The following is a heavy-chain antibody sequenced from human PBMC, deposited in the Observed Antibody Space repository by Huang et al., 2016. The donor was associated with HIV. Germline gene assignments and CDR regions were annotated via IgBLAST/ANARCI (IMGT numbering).Heavy chain of an antibody. D-gene: IGHD3-22*01. V-gene: IGHV6-1*01. J-gene: IGHJ2*01. Sequence: QVQLQQSGPGLVKPSQTLSLTCAISGDSVSRYSVAWNWIRQSPSRGVGWLRSTYYRSMCYNDYAVSVKSRRTINPDTSKNQFSLQLNAVTPEDTAVYYCARGHYYYYDSSGYVGWYFDLWGRGTLVTVSS. CDR3: ARGHYYYYDSSGYVGWYFDL. CDR2: TYYRSMCYN. CDR1: GDSVSRYSVA.